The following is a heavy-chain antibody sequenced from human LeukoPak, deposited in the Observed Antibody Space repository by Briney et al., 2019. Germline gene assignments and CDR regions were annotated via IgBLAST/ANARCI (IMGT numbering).Heavy chain of an antibody. J-gene: IGHJ4*02. D-gene: IGHD4-23*01. CDR1: GFPFNMYW. CDR3: ARDAGYGGNSDY. V-gene: IGHV3-7*01. Sequence: GGSLPLSYAASGFPFNMYWMTWVRQAPGKGLESVAYINKDGSDKYYVDSVKGRFTVSRDNAKNSLYLQMNSLRAEDTAVYYCARDAGYGGNSDYWGQGTLVTVSS. CDR2: INKDGSDK.